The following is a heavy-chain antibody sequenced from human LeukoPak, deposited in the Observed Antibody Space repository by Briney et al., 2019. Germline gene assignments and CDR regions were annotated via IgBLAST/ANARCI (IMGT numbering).Heavy chain of an antibody. V-gene: IGHV4-59*01. Sequence: SETLSLSCSVSGGSISDYYWTWIRQPPGKGLEWIGYSGSTTYNPSLKSRVTISVDTSKNQFSLKLTSVTAADTAVYYCARVSVGMSYFDSWGQGILVTVSS. CDR2: SGST. J-gene: IGHJ4*02. CDR1: GGSISDYY. D-gene: IGHD1-1*01. CDR3: ARVSVGMSYFDS.